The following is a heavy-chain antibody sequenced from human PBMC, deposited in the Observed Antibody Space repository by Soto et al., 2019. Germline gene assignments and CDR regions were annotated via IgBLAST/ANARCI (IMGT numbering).Heavy chain of an antibody. CDR3: ARGRGGIAARLGFLWSYFDY. CDR1: GGSISSGGYY. CDR2: IYYSGST. J-gene: IGHJ4*02. V-gene: IGHV4-31*03. D-gene: IGHD6-6*01. Sequence: SETLSLTCTVSGGSISSGGYYWSWIRQHPGKGLEWIGYIYYSGSTYYNPSLKSRVTISVDTSKNQFSLKLSSVTAADTAVYYCARGRGGIAARLGFLWSYFDYWGQGTLVTSPQ.